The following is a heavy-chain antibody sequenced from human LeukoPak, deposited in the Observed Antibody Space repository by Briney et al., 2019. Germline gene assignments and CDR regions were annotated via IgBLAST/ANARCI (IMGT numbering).Heavy chain of an antibody. D-gene: IGHD2-15*01. Sequence: ASVKASCKASGYTFTSYGISWVRQAPGQGLEWMGWISAYNGNTSYAQKFQGRVTMTRDTSTSTVYMELSSLRSEDTAVYYCARDRPLFYCSGGSCYRYDYWGQGTLVTVSS. CDR3: ARDRPLFYCSGGSCYRYDY. CDR2: ISAYNGNT. J-gene: IGHJ4*02. V-gene: IGHV1-18*01. CDR1: GYTFTSYG.